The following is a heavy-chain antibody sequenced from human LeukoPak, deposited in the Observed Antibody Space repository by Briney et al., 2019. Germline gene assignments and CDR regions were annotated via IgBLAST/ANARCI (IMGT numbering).Heavy chain of an antibody. D-gene: IGHD6-19*01. CDR1: GFTLSSYA. CDR2: ISYNGINE. Sequence: GGSLRLSCAASGFTLSSYAMSWVRQAPGKGLEWMAVISYNGINEYYADSVKGRFTISRDNSKSTLLLQMNSLRAEDTAVYYCAKVRWDNSGWYYLDSWGQGTLVTVSS. J-gene: IGHJ4*02. CDR3: AKVRWDNSGWYYLDS. V-gene: IGHV3-30*18.